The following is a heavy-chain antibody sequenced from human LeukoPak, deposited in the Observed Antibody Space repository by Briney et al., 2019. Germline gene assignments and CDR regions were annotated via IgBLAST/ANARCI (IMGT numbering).Heavy chain of an antibody. CDR3: ARPAPNDAFDI. J-gene: IGHJ3*02. CDR1: GGSISSSSYY. V-gene: IGHV4-39*01. Sequence: PSETLSLTCTVSGGSISSSSYYWGWIRQPPGKGLEWIGSIYYSGSTYYNPSLKSRVTISVDTSKNQFSLKLSSVTAADTAVYYCARPAPNDAFDIWGQGTMVTVSS. CDR2: IYYSGST.